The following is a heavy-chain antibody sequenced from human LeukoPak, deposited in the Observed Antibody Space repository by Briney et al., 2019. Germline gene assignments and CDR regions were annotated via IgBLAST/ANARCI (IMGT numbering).Heavy chain of an antibody. CDR1: GYTFTSYG. CDR3: ARDFGVIVVAKPDAFDI. CDR2: SSAYNGNT. V-gene: IGHV1-18*01. D-gene: IGHD3-22*01. Sequence: ASVMVSCKATGYTFTSYGISWVRQAPGQWLEWMGWSSAYNGNTNYAQKLQGRVTMTTDTSTSTAYMELRSLRSDDTAVYYCARDFGVIVVAKPDAFDIWGQGTMVTVSS. J-gene: IGHJ3*02.